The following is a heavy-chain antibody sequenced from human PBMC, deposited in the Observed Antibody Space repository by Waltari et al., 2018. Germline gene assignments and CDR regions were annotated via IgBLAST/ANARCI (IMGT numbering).Heavy chain of an antibody. Sequence: QVQLVESGGGVVQPGGSLRLSCAASGFPFSSYGMHWVRQAPGKGLEWVEFIGYDGINKYYADSVNGRFTISRDNSKNTLYLQMNSLRAEDTAVYYCAKDRDNWNALDYWGQGTLVTVSS. D-gene: IGHD1-20*01. CDR3: AKDRDNWNALDY. V-gene: IGHV3-30*02. CDR2: IGYDGINK. CDR1: GFPFSSYG. J-gene: IGHJ4*02.